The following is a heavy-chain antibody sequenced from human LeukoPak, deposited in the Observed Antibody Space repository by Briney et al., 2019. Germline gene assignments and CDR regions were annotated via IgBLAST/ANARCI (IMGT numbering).Heavy chain of an antibody. D-gene: IGHD3-10*01. CDR1: GGSISSGGYY. V-gene: IGHV4-31*03. Sequence: PSETLSLTCTVSGGSISSGGYYWSWIRQHPGKGLEWIGYIYYSGSTYYNPSLKSRVTISVDTSKNQYSLKLSSVTAADTAVYYCARFHGDWFDPWGQGTLVTVSS. CDR2: IYYSGST. J-gene: IGHJ5*02. CDR3: ARFHGDWFDP.